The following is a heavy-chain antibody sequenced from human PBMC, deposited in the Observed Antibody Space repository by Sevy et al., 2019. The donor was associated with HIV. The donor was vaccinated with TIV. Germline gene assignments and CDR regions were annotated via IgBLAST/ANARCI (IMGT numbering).Heavy chain of an antibody. V-gene: IGHV3-21*01. Sequence: GGSLRLSCAASGFTFSSYSMNWVRQAPGKGLEWVSSISSSSSYIYYADSVKGRFTISRDNAKNSLYLQMNSLRAKDTAVYYCARDRHYYDSSGYYLFDYWGQGTLVTVSS. J-gene: IGHJ4*02. CDR2: ISSSSSYI. D-gene: IGHD3-22*01. CDR3: ARDRHYYDSSGYYLFDY. CDR1: GFTFSSYS.